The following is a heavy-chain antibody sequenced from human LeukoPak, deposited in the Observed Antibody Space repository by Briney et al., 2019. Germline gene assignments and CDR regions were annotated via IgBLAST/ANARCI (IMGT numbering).Heavy chain of an antibody. V-gene: IGHV1-46*01. J-gene: IGHJ4*02. Sequence: ASVKVSCKASRYTFTSYYMHWVRQAPGQGLEWMGIINPSGGSTSYAQKFQGRVTMTRDTSTSTVYMELSSLRSEDTAVYYCARDSAFGYSYGPGGAGYWGQGTLVTVSS. CDR1: RYTFTSYY. CDR3: ARDSAFGYSYGPGGAGY. CDR2: INPSGGST. D-gene: IGHD5-18*01.